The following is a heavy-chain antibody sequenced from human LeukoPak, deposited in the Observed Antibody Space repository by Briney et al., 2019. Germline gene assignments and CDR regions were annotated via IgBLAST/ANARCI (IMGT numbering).Heavy chain of an antibody. Sequence: ASVKVSCKASGGTFSSYAISWVRQAPGQGLEWLGGIIPIFGTANYAQKFQGRVTITADESTSTAYMELSSLRSEDTAAYYCARNSGSSWGFVYWGQGTLVTVSS. D-gene: IGHD1-26*01. CDR3: ARNSGSSWGFVY. CDR1: GGTFSSYA. V-gene: IGHV1-69*13. CDR2: IIPIFGTA. J-gene: IGHJ4*02.